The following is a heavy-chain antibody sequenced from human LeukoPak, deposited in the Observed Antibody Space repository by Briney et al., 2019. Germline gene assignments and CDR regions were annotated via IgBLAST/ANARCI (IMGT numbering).Heavy chain of an antibody. V-gene: IGHV3-23*01. CDR3: AKILNSMYFDL. Sequence: GGSLRLSCTASGFTFRNYAMNWVRQAPGKGLEWVSTISGTTYYADSVKGRFTISRDDSKSTLFLQMDNLRAEDTAVYYCAKILNSMYFDLWGRGALVTVSS. J-gene: IGHJ2*01. CDR2: ISGTT. CDR1: GFTFRNYA. D-gene: IGHD2-21*01.